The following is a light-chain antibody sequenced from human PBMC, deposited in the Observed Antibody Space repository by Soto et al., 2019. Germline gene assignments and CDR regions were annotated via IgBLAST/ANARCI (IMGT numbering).Light chain of an antibody. J-gene: IGLJ1*01. Sequence: QSALTQPASVSGSPGQSITISCTGTSSDVGGYNYVSWYQQHPGKAPKLMIYEVSNRPSGVSNRFSGSKSGNTASLTISGLQAEDEADYYCRSYPSRSTLDDDFGSGTKLTVL. CDR3: RSYPSRSTLDDD. V-gene: IGLV2-14*01. CDR1: SSDVGGYNY. CDR2: EVS.